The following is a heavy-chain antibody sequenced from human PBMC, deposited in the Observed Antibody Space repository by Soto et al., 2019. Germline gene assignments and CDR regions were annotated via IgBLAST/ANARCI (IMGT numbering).Heavy chain of an antibody. Sequence: ASVKVSCKASGYTFTSYYMHWVRQAPGQGLEWMGIINPSGGSTSYAQKFQGRVTMTEDTSTDTAYMELSSLRSEDTAVYYCATGGVVGATTSDYGMDVWGQGTTVTVS. J-gene: IGHJ6*02. CDR2: INPSGGST. CDR3: ATGGVVGATTSDYGMDV. CDR1: GYTFTSYY. D-gene: IGHD1-26*01. V-gene: IGHV1-46*01.